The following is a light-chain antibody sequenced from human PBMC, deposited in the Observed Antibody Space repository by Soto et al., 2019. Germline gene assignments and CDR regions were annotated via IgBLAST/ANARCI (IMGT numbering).Light chain of an antibody. CDR2: GAS. Sequence: EVVLIQSPATLSVSAGGTVTLSCRASQSVRTNVAWYQQIPGQAPRLLVYGASTRATGVPARFTGSGSGIEFSLTISSLLSEDSAFYYCQQYFNWPLTWTFGPGTKV. J-gene: IGKJ1*01. CDR1: QSVRTN. V-gene: IGKV3-15*01. CDR3: QQYFNWPLTWT.